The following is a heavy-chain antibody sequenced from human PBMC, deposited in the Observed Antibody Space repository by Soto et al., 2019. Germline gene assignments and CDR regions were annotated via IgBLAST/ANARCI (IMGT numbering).Heavy chain of an antibody. Sequence: GASVKVSCKASGYTFTSYYMHWVRQAPGQGLEWMGIINPSGGSTSYAQKFQGRVTMTRDTSTSTVYMELSSLRSEDTAVYYCARDPQQVDTDLDAFDIWGQGTMVTVSS. D-gene: IGHD5-18*01. V-gene: IGHV1-46*01. CDR3: ARDPQQVDTDLDAFDI. CDR2: INPSGGST. J-gene: IGHJ3*02. CDR1: GYTFTSYY.